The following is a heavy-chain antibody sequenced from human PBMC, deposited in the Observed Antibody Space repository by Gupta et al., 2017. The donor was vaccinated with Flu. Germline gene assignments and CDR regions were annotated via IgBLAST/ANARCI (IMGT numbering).Heavy chain of an antibody. CDR2: ISSSSSTI. V-gene: IGHV3-48*02. Sequence: EVQLVESGGGLVQPGGSLRPSCAASGFTFSSYSMNWVRQAPGKGLEWVSYISSSSSTIYYADSVKGRFTISRDNAKNSLYLQMNSLRDEDTAVYYCARGGSLYSSNDDGMDVWGQGTTVTVSS. CDR1: GFTFSSYS. CDR3: ARGGSLYSSNDDGMDV. J-gene: IGHJ6*02. D-gene: IGHD6-13*01.